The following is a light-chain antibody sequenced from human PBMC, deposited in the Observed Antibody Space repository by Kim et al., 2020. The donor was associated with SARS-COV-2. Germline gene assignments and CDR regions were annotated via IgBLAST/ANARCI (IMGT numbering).Light chain of an antibody. CDR1: SSNIGAGYD. J-gene: IGLJ2*01. Sequence: WVTISCTGGSSNIGAGYDGHWYQQLPGTAPKLLIYGNSNRPSGVPDRFSGSKSGTSASLAITGLQAEDEADYYCQSYDSSLSGSVFGGGTQLTVL. CDR2: GNS. CDR3: QSYDSSLSGSV. V-gene: IGLV1-40*01.